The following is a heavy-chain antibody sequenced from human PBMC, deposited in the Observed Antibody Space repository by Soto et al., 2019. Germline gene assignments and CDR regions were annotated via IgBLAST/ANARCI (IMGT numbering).Heavy chain of an antibody. CDR1: GGIFSSYV. J-gene: IGHJ4*02. Sequence: QVQLVQSGAEVKKPGSSVKVSCKASGGIFSSYVTSWVRQVPGQGLEWMGGIIPLFGAANYAQKFQGRVTIIADESTNTAYMELSSLRAEDTAVYYCARMASYDSTHTTNDYWGQGTLVTVSS. V-gene: IGHV1-69*01. CDR3: ARMASYDSTHTTNDY. CDR2: IIPLFGAA. D-gene: IGHD3-22*01.